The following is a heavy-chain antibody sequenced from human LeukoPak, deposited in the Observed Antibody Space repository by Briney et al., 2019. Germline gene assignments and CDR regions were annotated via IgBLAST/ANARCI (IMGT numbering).Heavy chain of an antibody. CDR1: GYTFTGYY. D-gene: IGHD6-13*01. CDR3: ARVGSPGIATWVY. J-gene: IGHJ4*02. Sequence: ASVKVSCKASGYTFTGYYFHWVRLAPGQGLEWMGWINANSGGTDYPQKFQGRVTMTRDTSINTAYMELSRLRSDDTAVYYCARVGSPGIATWVYWGQGTLVTVSS. V-gene: IGHV1-2*02. CDR2: INANSGGT.